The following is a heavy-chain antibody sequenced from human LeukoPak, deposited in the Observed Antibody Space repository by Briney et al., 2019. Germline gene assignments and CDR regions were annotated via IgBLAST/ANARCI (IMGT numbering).Heavy chain of an antibody. CDR2: INPDSGGT. D-gene: IGHD6-6*01. CDR3: ARSPNGIAARYNWFDP. Sequence: ASAKVSCKASGYTFTGYYMHWVRQAPGQGLEWMGWINPDSGGTNYAQKFQGRVTMTRDTSISTAYMELSRLRSDDTAVYYCARSPNGIAARYNWFDPWGQGTLVTVSS. CDR1: GYTFTGYY. J-gene: IGHJ5*02. V-gene: IGHV1-2*02.